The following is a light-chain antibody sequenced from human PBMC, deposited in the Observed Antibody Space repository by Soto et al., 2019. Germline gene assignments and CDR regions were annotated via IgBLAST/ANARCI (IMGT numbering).Light chain of an antibody. CDR3: QQSYSTPPT. CDR1: QSISSY. V-gene: IGKV1-39*01. J-gene: IGKJ4*01. CDR2: AAS. Sequence: DIQMTQSPSSLSASVGVRVTITCRASQSISSYLNWYQQKPGKAPKLLIYAASSLQSGVPSRFSGSGSGTDFTLTISRLQPEDFATYYCQQSYSTPPTFGGGTKVEIK.